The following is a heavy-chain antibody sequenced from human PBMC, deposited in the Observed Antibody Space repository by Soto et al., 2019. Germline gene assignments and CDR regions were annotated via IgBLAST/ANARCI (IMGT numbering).Heavy chain of an antibody. CDR2: IKSNAYGGTI. CDR3: TTGLRWFGEF. D-gene: IGHD3-10*01. J-gene: IGHJ4*02. Sequence: EVQLVESGGGLVIPGGSLRLSCAASGVTFSNVWVTWVRQAPGRGLEWVGRIKSNAYGGTIDYAAPVKGRFTISRDDSRNTVSLQMNSLKTEDTAVYHCTTGLRWFGEFWGQGSRVTVFS. V-gene: IGHV3-15*01. CDR1: GVTFSNVW.